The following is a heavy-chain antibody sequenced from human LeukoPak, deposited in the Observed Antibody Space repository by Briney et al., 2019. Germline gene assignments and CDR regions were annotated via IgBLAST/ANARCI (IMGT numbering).Heavy chain of an antibody. CDR3: ARDGETTFDY. J-gene: IGHJ4*02. CDR2: IYGGGRT. V-gene: IGHV3-66*01. CDR1: GFIVSNNY. Sequence: GGSLRLSCTASGFIVSNNYMSWVRQAPGKGLEWVSVIYGGGRTDYADSVKGRFTISRDNSKNTLYLQMNSLRAEDTAMYYCARDGETTFDYWGQGTLVTVSS. D-gene: IGHD4-11*01.